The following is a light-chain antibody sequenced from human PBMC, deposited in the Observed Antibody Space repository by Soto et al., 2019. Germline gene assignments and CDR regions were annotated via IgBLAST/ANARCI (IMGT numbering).Light chain of an antibody. J-gene: IGKJ1*01. CDR2: GAS. CDR3: QQYNNWLWT. V-gene: IGKV3-15*01. CDR1: QSVSSN. Sequence: EIVMTQSPATLSVSPGERATLSCRASQSVSSNLAWYQQKPGQAPRLLIYGASTRATGIPARFSGSGSGTEYTLNMSSLQSEDFAVYYCQQYNNWLWTFGQGTKVEIK.